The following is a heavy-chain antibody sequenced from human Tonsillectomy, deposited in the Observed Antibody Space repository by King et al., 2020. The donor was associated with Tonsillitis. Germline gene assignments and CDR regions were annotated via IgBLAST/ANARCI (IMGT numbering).Heavy chain of an antibody. J-gene: IGHJ6*03. Sequence: VQLQQWGAGLLKASETLSLTCAVYGGSLSSHSWIWIRQPPGKGLEWIGEINHSGRTNYNPSLKSRITISADTSKKQFSLKVKSVTAADTADYYCARGTTDLATALNSFNFYMDVWGKGTGVTVSS. CDR3: ARGTTDLATALNSFNFYMDV. CDR1: GGSLSSHS. V-gene: IGHV4-34*01. CDR2: INHSGRT. D-gene: IGHD5-24*01.